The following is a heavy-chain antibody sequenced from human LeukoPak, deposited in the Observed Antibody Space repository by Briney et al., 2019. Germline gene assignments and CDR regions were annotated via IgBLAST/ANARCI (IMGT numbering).Heavy chain of an antibody. CDR1: GFTVSSNY. V-gene: IGHV3-53*01. Sequence: GGSLRLSCAASGFTVSSNYMSWVRQAPGKGLEWVSVIYSGGSTYYADSVKGRFTISRDNSKNTLYLQMNSLRAEDTAVYYCAREVVRGVIDYWGQGTLVTVSS. CDR2: IYSGGST. J-gene: IGHJ4*02. CDR3: AREVVRGVIDY. D-gene: IGHD3-10*01.